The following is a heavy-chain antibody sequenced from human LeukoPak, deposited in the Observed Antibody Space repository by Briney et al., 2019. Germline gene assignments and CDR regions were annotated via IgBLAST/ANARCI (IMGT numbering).Heavy chain of an antibody. J-gene: IGHJ4*02. CDR3: AKVGDNWDFDY. Sequence: PGGSLRLSCAASGFTFSSYAMHWARQAPGKGLEWVALISYDGTNKYYADSVKGRFTTSRDNSKNTLYLHMNGLRAEDTAVYCCAKVGDNWDFDYWGQGTLVTVSS. CDR2: ISYDGTNK. D-gene: IGHD3-16*01. CDR1: GFTFSSYA. V-gene: IGHV3-30*18.